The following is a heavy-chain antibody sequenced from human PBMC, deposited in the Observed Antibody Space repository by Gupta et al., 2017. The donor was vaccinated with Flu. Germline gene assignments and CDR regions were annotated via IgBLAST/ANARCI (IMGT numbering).Heavy chain of an antibody. CDR3: AREFSGHDY. J-gene: IGHJ4*02. CDR1: GVTFSGYS. CDR2: ISASGSHI. V-gene: IGHV3-21*02. D-gene: IGHD5-12*01. Sequence: EVQLVESGGGLVKPGGSLSLSCAASGVTFSGYSMNWVRQAPGKGLEWVSFISASGSHIYYADSLKGRFTVSRDNAKNSLSLQMNSLRAEDTAVYYCAREFSGHDYWGQGTLVTVSS.